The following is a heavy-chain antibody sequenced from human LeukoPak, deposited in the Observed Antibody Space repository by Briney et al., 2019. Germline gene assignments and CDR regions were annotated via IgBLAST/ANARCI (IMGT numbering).Heavy chain of an antibody. CDR3: ARDHGDNWPRFDL. D-gene: IGHD1-20*01. Sequence: EPGGSLRLSCAASGFTFSSYWMSWVRQAPGKGLEWVANIKQDGSEKYYVDSVKGRFTISRDNAKNSLYLQMNSLRAEDTTVYYCARDHGDNWPRFDLWGRGTLVTVSS. CDR2: IKQDGSEK. J-gene: IGHJ2*01. V-gene: IGHV3-7*01. CDR1: GFTFSSYW.